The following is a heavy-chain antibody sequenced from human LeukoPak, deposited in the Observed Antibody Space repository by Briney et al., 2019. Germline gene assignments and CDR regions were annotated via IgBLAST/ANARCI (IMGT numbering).Heavy chain of an antibody. J-gene: IGHJ6*02. CDR1: GFTFSSYA. CDR3: ARVTHYDFWSGYLVPYYYYGMDV. CDR2: ISYDGSNK. V-gene: IGHV3-30-3*01. Sequence: LSGGSLRLSCAASGFTFSSYAMSWVRQAPGKGLEWVAVISYDGSNKYYADSVKGRFTISRDNSKNTLYLQMNSLRAEDTAVYYCARVTHYDFWSGYLVPYYYYGMDVWGQGTTVTVSS. D-gene: IGHD3-3*01.